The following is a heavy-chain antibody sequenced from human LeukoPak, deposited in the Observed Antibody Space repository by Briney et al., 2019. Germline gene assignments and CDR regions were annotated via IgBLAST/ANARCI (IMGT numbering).Heavy chain of an antibody. CDR2: KYYSGST. J-gene: IGHJ4*02. CDR1: GVSINTCCYY. Sequence: SETLSLTCDVSGVSINTCCYYWTWIRQPPGKELEWIGYKYYSGSTRSNSSLRSRLTISLDTSKNQFSLRLTSVTAADTAVYYCARGRSYGFDFDSWGPGTLVIVSS. V-gene: IGHV4-61*01. CDR3: ARGRSYGFDFDS. D-gene: IGHD5-18*01.